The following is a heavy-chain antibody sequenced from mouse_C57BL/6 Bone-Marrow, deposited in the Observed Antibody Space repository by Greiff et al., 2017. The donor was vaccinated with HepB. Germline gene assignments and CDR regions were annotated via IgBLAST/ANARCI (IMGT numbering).Heavy chain of an antibody. Sequence: VQLKQSGSELARPGASVKMSCKASGYTFTSYTMHWLKQRPGQGLEWIGYINPSSGYTKYNQKFKDKATLTADKSSSTAYMQLSSLTSEDSAVYYCARVGNYYGSSYDYFDYWGQGTTLTVSS. CDR3: ARVGNYYGSSYDYFDY. V-gene: IGHV1-4*01. CDR2: INPSSGYT. J-gene: IGHJ2*01. D-gene: IGHD1-1*01. CDR1: GYTFTSYT.